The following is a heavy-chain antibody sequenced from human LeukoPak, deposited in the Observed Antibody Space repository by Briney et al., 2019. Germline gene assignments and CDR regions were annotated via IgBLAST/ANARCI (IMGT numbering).Heavy chain of an antibody. D-gene: IGHD2-2*01. J-gene: IGHJ6*02. CDR3: ASYGCSSTSCYERGYYYYYYGMDV. Sequence: GASVKVSCKASGGTFSSYAISWVRQAPGQGLEWMGGIIPIFGTANYAQKFQGRVTITADGSTSTAYMELSSLRSEDTAVYYCASYGCSSTSCYERGYYYYYYGMDVWGQGTTVTVSS. CDR1: GGTFSSYA. V-gene: IGHV1-69*13. CDR2: IIPIFGTA.